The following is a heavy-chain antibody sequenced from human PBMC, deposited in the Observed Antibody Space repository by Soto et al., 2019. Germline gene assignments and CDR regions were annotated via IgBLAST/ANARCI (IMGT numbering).Heavy chain of an antibody. CDR1: GGSISSYY. Sequence: SETLSLTCTVSGGSISSYYWSWIRQPPGKGLEWIGYIYYTGSTNYNPSLKSRVTISVDTSKNQFSLKLSSVTASETAVYYCARGDGSGYQFFDYWGQGTPVTVS. D-gene: IGHD3-22*01. J-gene: IGHJ4*02. CDR2: IYYTGST. CDR3: ARGDGSGYQFFDY. V-gene: IGHV4-59*08.